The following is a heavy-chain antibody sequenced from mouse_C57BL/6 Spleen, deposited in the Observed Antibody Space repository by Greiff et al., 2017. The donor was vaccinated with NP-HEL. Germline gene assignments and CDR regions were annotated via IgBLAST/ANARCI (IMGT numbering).Heavy chain of an antibody. CDR2: IDPANGNT. J-gene: IGHJ3*01. Sequence: VQLQQSVAELVRPGASVKLSCTASGFNIKNTYMHWVKQRPEQGLEWIGRIDPANGNTNYAPKFQGKATITADTSSHTAYLQLSRRTSEDTAIYYCALIYYGNDVYLVAYWGQGTLVTVSA. CDR3: ALIYYGNDVYLVAY. CDR1: GFNIKNTY. V-gene: IGHV14-3*01. D-gene: IGHD2-2*01.